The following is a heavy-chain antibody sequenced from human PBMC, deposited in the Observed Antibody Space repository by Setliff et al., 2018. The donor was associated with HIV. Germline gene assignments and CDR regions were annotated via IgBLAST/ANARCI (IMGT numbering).Heavy chain of an antibody. CDR1: GGSIGGFY. CDR3: ARETIRSGHPSEAGFDF. CDR2: IYDTGST. D-gene: IGHD6-19*01. J-gene: IGHJ4*02. V-gene: IGHV4-4*07. Sequence: PSETLSLTCTVSGGSIGGFYWNWIRQSAGKGLQWIGRIYDTGSTKYNPSLKIRLTMSLDTSKNQFSLNLDSVTAADTAVYDCARETIRSGHPSEAGFDFWGQGALVTVSS.